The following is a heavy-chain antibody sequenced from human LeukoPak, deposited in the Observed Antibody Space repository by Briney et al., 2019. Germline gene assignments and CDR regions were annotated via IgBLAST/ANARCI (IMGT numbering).Heavy chain of an antibody. CDR3: ARGLVGATTRSTFDY. Sequence: GGSLGLSCAASGFTFDDYGMNWVRQAPGKGLEWVSDIDWNGGSTGYADSVKGRFTISRDNAKNSLYLQMNSLRVEDTALYYCARGLVGATTRSTFDYWGQGTLVTVSS. CDR2: IDWNGGST. D-gene: IGHD1-26*01. CDR1: GFTFDDYG. V-gene: IGHV3-20*04. J-gene: IGHJ4*02.